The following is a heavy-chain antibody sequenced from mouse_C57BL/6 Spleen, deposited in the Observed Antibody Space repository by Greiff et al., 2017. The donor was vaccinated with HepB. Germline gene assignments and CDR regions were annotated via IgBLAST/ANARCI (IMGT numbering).Heavy chain of an antibody. Sequence: EVKLQHSGPELVKPGASVKISCKASGYTFTDYYMNWVKQSHGKSLEWIGDINPNNGGTSYNQKFKGKATLTVDKSSSTAYMELRSLTSEDSAVYYCARSLYYGSSPYWYFDVWGTGTTVTVSS. CDR3: ARSLYYGSSPYWYFDV. CDR1: GYTFTDYY. D-gene: IGHD1-1*01. J-gene: IGHJ1*03. V-gene: IGHV1-26*01. CDR2: INPNNGGT.